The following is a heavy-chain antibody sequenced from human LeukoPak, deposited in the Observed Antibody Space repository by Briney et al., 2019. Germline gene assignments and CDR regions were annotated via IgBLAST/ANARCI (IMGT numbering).Heavy chain of an antibody. Sequence: PGGSLRLSCAASGFTFSSYWMHWVRQAPGKGLVWVSRINSDGSSTSYADSVKGRFTISRDNTKNSLYLQMTSLRAEDTAVYYCARAAVTLELLSEHYYFDYWGQGVLVTVSS. D-gene: IGHD2-21*01. J-gene: IGHJ4*02. CDR3: ARAAVTLELLSEHYYFDY. CDR1: GFTFSSYW. V-gene: IGHV3-74*01. CDR2: INSDGSST.